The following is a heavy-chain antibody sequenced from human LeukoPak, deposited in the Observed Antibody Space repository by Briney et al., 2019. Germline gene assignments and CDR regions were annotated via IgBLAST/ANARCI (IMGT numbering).Heavy chain of an antibody. D-gene: IGHD3-22*01. CDR1: GGSISSYY. J-gene: IGHJ4*02. CDR3: ARTRPYDSSGYYSYYFDY. CDR2: IYTSGST. V-gene: IGHV4-4*07. Sequence: SETLSLTCTVSGGSISSYYWSWIRQPAGKGLEWIGRIYTSGSTNYNPSLKSRVTMSVDTSKNQFSLKLSSVTAADTAVYYCARTRPYDSSGYYSYYFDYWGQGTLVTVSS.